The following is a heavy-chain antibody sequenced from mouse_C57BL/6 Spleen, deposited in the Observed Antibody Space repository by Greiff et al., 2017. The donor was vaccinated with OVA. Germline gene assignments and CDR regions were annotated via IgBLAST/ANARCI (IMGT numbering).Heavy chain of an antibody. Sequence: QVQLKESGAELARPGASVKLSCKASGYTFTSYTMHWVKQRPGQGLEWIGYINPSSGYTKYNQKFQDKATLTADKSSSTAYMQLSSLTSEDSAVYCCARADYSNYGDYWGQGTTLTVSS. CDR3: ARADYSNYGDY. J-gene: IGHJ2*01. V-gene: IGHV1-4*01. CDR2: INPSSGYT. CDR1: GYTFTSYT. D-gene: IGHD2-5*01.